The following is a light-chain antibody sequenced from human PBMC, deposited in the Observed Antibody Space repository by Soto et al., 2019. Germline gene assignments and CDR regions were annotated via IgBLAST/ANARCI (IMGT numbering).Light chain of an antibody. J-gene: IGKJ4*01. CDR3: QQRSNWPLT. Sequence: LLTQSPATLSLSPGERVTLSCRASQSISIYLAWYQQKPDQASRLLIYDASNRATGIPARFSGSGSGTDFTLTISSLEPEDFAVYYCQQRSNWPLTFGGGTKVDIK. V-gene: IGKV3-11*01. CDR1: QSISIY. CDR2: DAS.